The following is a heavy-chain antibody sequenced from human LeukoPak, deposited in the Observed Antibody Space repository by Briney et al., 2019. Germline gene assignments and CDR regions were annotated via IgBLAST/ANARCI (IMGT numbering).Heavy chain of an antibody. Sequence: ASVKVSCKASGYTFSGTGQYLYWLRQAPGQGLECMGWIYPKNGDTAYAQHFQGRVAMTRDTSINTAYMELSRLRPDDTAVYYCARDGPAQMVDFDNWGQGALVTVSS. CDR2: IYPKNGDT. J-gene: IGHJ4*02. D-gene: IGHD3-10*01. CDR3: ARDGPAQMVDFDN. V-gene: IGHV1-2*02. CDR1: GYTFSGTGQY.